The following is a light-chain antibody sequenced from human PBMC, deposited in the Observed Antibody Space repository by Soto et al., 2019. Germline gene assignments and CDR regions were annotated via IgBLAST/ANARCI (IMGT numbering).Light chain of an antibody. CDR1: TGAVTSGHY. J-gene: IGLJ3*02. CDR3: LLSYSGALHWV. CDR2: DTS. Sequence: QAVVTQEPSLTVSPGGQVTLTCGSSTGAVTSGHYPYWFQQKPGQAPRTLIYDTSNKHSWTPARFSGSLLGGKAALTLSGAQPEDEAEYYCLLSYSGALHWVFGGGTKLTVL. V-gene: IGLV7-46*01.